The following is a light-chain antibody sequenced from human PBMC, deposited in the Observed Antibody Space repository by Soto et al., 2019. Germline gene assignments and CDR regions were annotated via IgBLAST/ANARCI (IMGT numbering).Light chain of an antibody. Sequence: EIQMTQYPSSLSASVGDRVTITCRASQTISSWLAWYQQKPGKAPKLLIYAASSLQSGVPSRFSGSGSGTDFTLTISSLQPEDFAVYYCQQHSHWPPWTFGQRTKV. CDR2: AAS. J-gene: IGKJ1*01. CDR1: QTISSW. V-gene: IGKV1-12*01. CDR3: QQHSHWPPWT.